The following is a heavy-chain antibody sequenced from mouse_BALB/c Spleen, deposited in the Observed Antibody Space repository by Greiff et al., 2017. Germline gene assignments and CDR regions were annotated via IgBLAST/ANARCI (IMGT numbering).Heavy chain of an antibody. V-gene: IGHV1-69*02. J-gene: IGHJ4*01. D-gene: IGHD2-3*01. CDR2: IYPSDSYT. CDR3: TRRGYDGYFYAMDY. CDR1: GYTFTSYW. Sequence: QVQLKQPGAELVRPGASVKLSCKASGYTFTSYWINWVKQRPGQGLEWIGNIYPSDSYTNYNQKFKDKATLTVDKSSSTAYMQLSSPTSEDSAVYYCTRRGYDGYFYAMDYWGQGTSVTVSS.